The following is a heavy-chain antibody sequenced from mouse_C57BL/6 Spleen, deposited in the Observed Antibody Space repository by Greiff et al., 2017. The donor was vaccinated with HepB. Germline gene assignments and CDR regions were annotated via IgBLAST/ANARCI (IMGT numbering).Heavy chain of an antibody. CDR3: ARDRGDYPFDY. CDR1: GFTFSSYA. V-gene: IGHV5-4*01. D-gene: IGHD2-4*01. J-gene: IGHJ2*01. CDR2: ISDGGSYT. Sequence: EVQLQESGGGLVKPGGSLKLSCAASGFTFSSYAMSWVRQTPEKRLEWVATISDGGSYTYYPDNVKGRFTISRDNAKNNLYLQMSHLKSEDTAMYYCARDRGDYPFDYWGQGTTLTVSS.